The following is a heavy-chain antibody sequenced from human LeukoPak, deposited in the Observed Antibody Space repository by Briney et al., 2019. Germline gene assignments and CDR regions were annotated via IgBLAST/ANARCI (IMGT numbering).Heavy chain of an antibody. CDR2: IYHRSKWYD. CDR3: TRDRSALLGFDT. V-gene: IGHV6-1*01. CDR1: GDSVSSNSAA. Sequence: SQTLSLTCAISGDSVSSNSAAWNWIRQSPSGGLEWLGRIYHRSKWYDEYAVSVQGRMTINPDTSKNQFSLHLSSVTPADTALYYCTRDRSALLGFDTWGQGTRVTVSS. J-gene: IGHJ3*02.